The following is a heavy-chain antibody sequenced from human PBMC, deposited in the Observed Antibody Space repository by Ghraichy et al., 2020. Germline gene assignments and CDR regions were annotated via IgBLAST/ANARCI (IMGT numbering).Heavy chain of an antibody. J-gene: IGHJ3*01. CDR2: IRSKSDGGTI. D-gene: IGHD3-22*01. Sequence: GGSLRLSCAASGFTIIDAWMTWVRQAPGKGLEWVGRIRSKSDGGTIDYAAPVKGRFTISRDDSKNMLYLQMNSLETEDTAIYYCAKGGHYYDPWGQGTMVTVSS. CDR3: AKGGHYYDP. CDR1: GFTIIDAW. V-gene: IGHV3-15*01.